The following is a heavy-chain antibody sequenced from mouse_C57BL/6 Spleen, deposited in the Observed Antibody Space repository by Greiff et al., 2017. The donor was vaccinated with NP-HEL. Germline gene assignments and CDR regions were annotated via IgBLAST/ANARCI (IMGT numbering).Heavy chain of an antibody. CDR1: GYAFSSYW. V-gene: IGHV1-80*01. Sequence: QVQLQQSGAELVKPGASVKISCKASGYAFSSYWMNWVKQRPGKGLEWIGQIYPGDGDTNYNGKFKGKATLTADKSSSTAYMQLSSLTSEDSAVYFCARRPVLPHYAMDYWGQGTSVTVSS. CDR3: ARRPVLPHYAMDY. J-gene: IGHJ4*01. CDR2: IYPGDGDT. D-gene: IGHD1-1*01.